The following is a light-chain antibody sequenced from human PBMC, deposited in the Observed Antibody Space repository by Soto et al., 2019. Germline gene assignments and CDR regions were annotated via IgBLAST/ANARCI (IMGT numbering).Light chain of an antibody. Sequence: EIVLTQSPGTLSLSPGERATLSCRASQTVTRSYLAWYQQKPGQAPRLLIYGASTRATGIPARFSGSGSGTDFTLTISRLEPEDFAVYYCQQYGSSPPVTFGLGTKVEIK. CDR3: QQYGSSPPVT. V-gene: IGKV3-20*01. J-gene: IGKJ1*01. CDR1: QTVTRSY. CDR2: GAS.